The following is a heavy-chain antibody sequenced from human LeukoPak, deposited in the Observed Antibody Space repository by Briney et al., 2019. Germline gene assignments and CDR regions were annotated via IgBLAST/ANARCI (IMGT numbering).Heavy chain of an antibody. Sequence: GGSLRLSCAASGFTFSSYAMSWVRQAPGKGLEWVSAISGSGGSTYYADSVKGRFTISRDNSKNTLYLQMNSLRAEDTAVYDCAKDQSRYCSGGSCYPDYWGQGTLVTVSS. CDR1: GFTFSSYA. CDR2: ISGSGGST. J-gene: IGHJ4*02. CDR3: AKDQSRYCSGGSCYPDY. D-gene: IGHD2-15*01. V-gene: IGHV3-23*01.